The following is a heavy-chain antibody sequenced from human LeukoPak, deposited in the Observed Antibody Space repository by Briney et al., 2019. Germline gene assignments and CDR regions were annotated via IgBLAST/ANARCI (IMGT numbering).Heavy chain of an antibody. D-gene: IGHD2-2*01. J-gene: IGHJ4*02. CDR2: ISDIGDTI. CDR1: GFTLSDHY. V-gene: IGHV3-11*01. CDR3: ARQYCSSSTCYLEY. Sequence: GGSLRLSCAASGFTLSDHYMSWIRQAPGKGLEWISYISDIGDTIYYVNSVKGRFIISRDSAKNSLYLQMDALTAGDTAVYYCARQYCSSSTCYLEYWGQGALVTVSS.